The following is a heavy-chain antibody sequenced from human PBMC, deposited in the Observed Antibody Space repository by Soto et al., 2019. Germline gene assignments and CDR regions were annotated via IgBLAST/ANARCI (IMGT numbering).Heavy chain of an antibody. CDR3: ARERAPDIRFDS. D-gene: IGHD5-12*01. V-gene: IGHV3-11*01. J-gene: IGHJ5*01. CDR2: ISVRGDVI. Sequence: GXGLEWISYISVRGDVIHYIDSVKGRFTISRDNAKNSVFLQMDSLRVEDSAIYYCARERAPDIRFDSWGQGTLVTVSS.